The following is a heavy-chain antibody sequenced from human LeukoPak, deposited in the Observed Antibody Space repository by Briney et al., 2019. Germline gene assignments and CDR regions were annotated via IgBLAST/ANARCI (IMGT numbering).Heavy chain of an antibody. V-gene: IGHV3-30*18. CDR3: AKDLGLSVGTTPFDF. Sequence: GGSLRLSCGTSGFSFSAYGMHWVRQAPGKGLEWVAVISYDGGNKFYADSVKGRFTISRDNSKNTMSLQMNSLRAEDTAIYYCAKDLGLSVGTTPFDFWGQGTLVTVSS. J-gene: IGHJ4*02. CDR2: ISYDGGNK. CDR1: GFSFSAYG. D-gene: IGHD1-26*01.